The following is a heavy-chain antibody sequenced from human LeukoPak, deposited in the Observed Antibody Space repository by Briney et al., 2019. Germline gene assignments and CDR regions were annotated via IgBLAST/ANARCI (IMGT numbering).Heavy chain of an antibody. V-gene: IGHV4-4*07. D-gene: IGHD3-22*01. CDR3: ARVIYYDSSGYWGTGFDY. CDR1: GGPISSYY. Sequence: SETLSLTCTVSGGPISSYYWSWIRQPAGKGLEWIGRIYTSGSTNYNPSLKSRVTMSVDTSKNQFSLKLSSVTAADTAVYYCARVIYYDSSGYWGTGFDYWGQGTLVTVSS. CDR2: IYTSGST. J-gene: IGHJ4*02.